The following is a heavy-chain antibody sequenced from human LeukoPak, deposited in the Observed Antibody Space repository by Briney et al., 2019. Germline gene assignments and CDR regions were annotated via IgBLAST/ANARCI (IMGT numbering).Heavy chain of an antibody. V-gene: IGHV4-61*02. CDR3: ARQLDYPYYFDY. D-gene: IGHD3/OR15-3a*01. J-gene: IGHJ4*02. CDR2: IYTSGST. Sequence: SQTLSLTCTVSGGSISSGSYYWSWIRQPAGKGLEWIGRIYTSGSTNYNPSLKSRVTISVDTSKNQFSLRLRSVTAADTALYYCARQLDYPYYFDYWGQGTLVTVSS. CDR1: GGSISSGSYY.